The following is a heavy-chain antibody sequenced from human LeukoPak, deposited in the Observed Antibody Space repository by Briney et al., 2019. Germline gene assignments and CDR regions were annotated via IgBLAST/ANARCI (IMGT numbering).Heavy chain of an antibody. V-gene: IGHV1-18*01. CDR2: ISAYNGNT. D-gene: IGHD2-15*01. CDR3: ARVLSPTPIGYCSGGSCYSDY. J-gene: IGHJ4*02. Sequence: ASVKVSCKASGYTFTSYGISWVRQAPGQGLEWMGWISAYNGNTNYAQKLQGRVTMATDTSTSTAYMELRSLRSDDTAVYYCARVLSPTPIGYCSGGSCYSDYWGQGTLVTVSS. CDR1: GYTFTSYG.